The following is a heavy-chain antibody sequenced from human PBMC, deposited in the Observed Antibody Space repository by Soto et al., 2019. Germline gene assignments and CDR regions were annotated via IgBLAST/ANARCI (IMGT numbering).Heavy chain of an antibody. V-gene: IGHV1-18*04. Sequence: QVQLVQSGAEVKKPGASVKVSCKASGYTFTTYGITWVRQAPGQGLEWMGWISAYSGNTNYAQKLQGRLTVTTDTSTNSVYMDLRSLRSDDTDVYYCARVVKAGDYGDYGRYYFDYWGHGTLVTVSS. CDR1: GYTFTTYG. CDR3: ARVVKAGDYGDYGRYYFDY. D-gene: IGHD4-17*01. J-gene: IGHJ4*01. CDR2: ISAYSGNT.